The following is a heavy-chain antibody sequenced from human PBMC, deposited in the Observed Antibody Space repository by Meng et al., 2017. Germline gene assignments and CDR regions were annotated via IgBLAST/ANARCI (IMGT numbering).Heavy chain of an antibody. D-gene: IGHD5-24*01. CDR1: GFTVSSNY. CDR2: IYSGGST. Sequence: GGSLRLSCAASGFTVSSNYMSWVRQAPGKGLEWVSVIYSGGSTYYADSVKGRFTISRDNSKNTLYLQMNSLRAEDTAVYYCAKESRDSNNSYWGQGTLVTVSS. CDR3: AKESRDSNNSY. J-gene: IGHJ4*02. V-gene: IGHV3-66*02.